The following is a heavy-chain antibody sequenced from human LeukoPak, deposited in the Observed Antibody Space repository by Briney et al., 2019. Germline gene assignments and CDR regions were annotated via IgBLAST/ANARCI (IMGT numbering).Heavy chain of an antibody. Sequence: PSETLSLTCTVSGCSISSYYWSWIRQPPGKGLEWIGYMYYSGSTNYNPSLKSRVTISVDTSKNQFSLKLSSVTAADTAVYYCAQDRSEIGAPNWFDPWGQGTLVTVSS. CDR2: MYYSGST. CDR3: AQDRSEIGAPNWFDP. V-gene: IGHV4-59*01. J-gene: IGHJ5*02. CDR1: GCSISSYY. D-gene: IGHD1-26*01.